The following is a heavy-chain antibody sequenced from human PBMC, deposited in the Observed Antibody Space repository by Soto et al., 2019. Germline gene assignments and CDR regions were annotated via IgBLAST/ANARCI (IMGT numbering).Heavy chain of an antibody. V-gene: IGHV5-51*01. CDR3: AIPQREDQLLWDV. CDR1: GNRFTSYC. J-gene: IGHJ6*02. CDR2: IYPGDSDT. D-gene: IGHD2-2*01. Sequence: GASRKFSYKGSGNRFTSYCVGCVPQAPGKGLEWMGIIYPGDSDTRHSRCFQGRVTISAEKSISTACLQWSTRKASDTAMYSCAIPQREDQLLWDVGGQGTTVTVSS.